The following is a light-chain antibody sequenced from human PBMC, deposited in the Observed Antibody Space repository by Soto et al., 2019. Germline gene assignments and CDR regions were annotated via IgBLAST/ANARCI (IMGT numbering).Light chain of an antibody. CDR1: SSDVGSYNR. V-gene: IGLV2-18*02. CDR2: DVT. Sequence: SGLNQPPSVSGSPGQSVAISCTGTSSDVGSYNRVAWYQQPPGTAPKLIIYDVTNRPSGVPDRFSGSKSGNTASLTISGLQAEDEADYYCNSFTTSSTYVFGTGTKVTVL. CDR3: NSFTTSSTYV. J-gene: IGLJ1*01.